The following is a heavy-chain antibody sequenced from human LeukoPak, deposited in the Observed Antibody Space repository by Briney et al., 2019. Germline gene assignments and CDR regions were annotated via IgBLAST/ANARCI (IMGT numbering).Heavy chain of an antibody. CDR2: ITSSNNDI. CDR3: ARDLSDIVVVPAATRTFDY. D-gene: IGHD2-2*01. Sequence: GGSLRLSCAASGFTFSSYSMNWVRQAPGKGLEWVSSITSSNNDIYYADSVKGRFTISRDNAKNSLYLQMNSLRAEDTAVYYCARDLSDIVVVPAATRTFDYWGQGTLVTVSS. J-gene: IGHJ4*02. CDR1: GFTFSSYS. V-gene: IGHV3-21*01.